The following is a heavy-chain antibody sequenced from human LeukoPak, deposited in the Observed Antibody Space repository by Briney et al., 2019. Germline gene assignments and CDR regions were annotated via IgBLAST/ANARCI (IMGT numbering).Heavy chain of an antibody. J-gene: IGHJ3*02. Sequence: KPGGSLRLSCAASGFTFSSYAMSWVRQAPGKGLEWVSAISGSGGSTYYADSVKDRFTISRDNSKNTLYLQMNSLRAEDTAVYYCAKDLEYDRNAFDIWGQGTMVTVSS. CDR2: ISGSGGST. D-gene: IGHD3-22*01. CDR1: GFTFSSYA. CDR3: AKDLEYDRNAFDI. V-gene: IGHV3-23*01.